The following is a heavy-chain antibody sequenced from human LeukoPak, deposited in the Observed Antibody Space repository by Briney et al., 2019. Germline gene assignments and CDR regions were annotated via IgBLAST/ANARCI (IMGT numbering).Heavy chain of an antibody. V-gene: IGHV1-18*01. J-gene: IGHJ4*02. CDR2: ISAYNGNT. D-gene: IGHD3-3*01. CDR3: ARDSRFLEWLLPDFDY. Sequence: RASVKVSCKASGYTFTSYGISWVRPAPGQGLEWMGWISAYNGNTNYAQKLQGRVTMTTDTSTSTAYMELRSLRSDDTAVYYCARDSRFLEWLLPDFDYWGQGTLVTVSS. CDR1: GYTFTSYG.